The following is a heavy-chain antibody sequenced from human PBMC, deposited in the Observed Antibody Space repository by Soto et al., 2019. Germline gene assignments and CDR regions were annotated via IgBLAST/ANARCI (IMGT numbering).Heavy chain of an antibody. J-gene: IGHJ6*02. Sequence: PGGSLRLSCAASGFTVSSNYMNWVRQAPGKGLEWVSAISGSGDSTYYADSVKGRFTISRDNSKNTLYLQMNSLRAEDTAVYFCAKEMTTIGYYYGMDVWGQGTTVTVSS. V-gene: IGHV3-23*01. CDR1: GFTVSSNY. CDR2: ISGSGDST. CDR3: AKEMTTIGYYYGMDV. D-gene: IGHD4-4*01.